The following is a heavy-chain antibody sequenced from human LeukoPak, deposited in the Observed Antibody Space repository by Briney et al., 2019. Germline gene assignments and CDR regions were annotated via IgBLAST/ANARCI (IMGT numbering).Heavy chain of an antibody. V-gene: IGHV4-34*01. CDR3: ARRAFYYGSGSFHPVDY. CDR2: INHSGST. Sequence: SETLSLTCAVYGGPFSGYYWNWIRQPPGKGLEWIGEINHSGSTNYNPSLKSRVTISVDTSKNQFSLKLSSVTAADTAVYYCARRAFYYGSGSFHPVDYWGQGTLVTVSS. J-gene: IGHJ4*02. CDR1: GGPFSGYY. D-gene: IGHD3-10*01.